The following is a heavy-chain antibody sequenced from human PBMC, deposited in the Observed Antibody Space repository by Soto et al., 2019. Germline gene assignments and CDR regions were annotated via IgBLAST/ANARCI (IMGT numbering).Heavy chain of an antibody. Sequence: QVQVVQSGAEVKKPGASVKVSCKASGYSFTDYYIHWVRQAPGQGLEWMGSINPSGGGTTYVEKFQGRVTMTRDTSTSTVYMELRSLRAEDTAVYYCARGWRWEGWFDHWGQGTLVTVSS. CDR3: ARGWRWEGWFDH. J-gene: IGHJ5*02. CDR1: GYSFTDYY. D-gene: IGHD1-26*01. V-gene: IGHV1-46*01. CDR2: INPSGGGT.